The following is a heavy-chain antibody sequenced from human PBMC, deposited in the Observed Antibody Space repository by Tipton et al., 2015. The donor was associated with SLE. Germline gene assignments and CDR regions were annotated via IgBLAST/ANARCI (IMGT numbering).Heavy chain of an antibody. V-gene: IGHV4-61*02. Sequence: LRLSCTVSGGSISSGSYYWSWIRQAAGKGLEWIGRRYISGTSNYNPSLKSRVTISVDASKNQFSLELDSVTAADTAVYYCARASAAASSNMDVWGKGTTVTVSS. CDR2: RYISGTS. CDR3: ARASAAASSNMDV. J-gene: IGHJ6*03. D-gene: IGHD6-13*01. CDR1: GGSISSGSYY.